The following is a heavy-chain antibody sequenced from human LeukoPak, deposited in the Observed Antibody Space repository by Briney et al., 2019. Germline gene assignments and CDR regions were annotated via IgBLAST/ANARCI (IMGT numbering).Heavy chain of an antibody. D-gene: IGHD3-9*01. CDR3: ARGGYDILTGYEDY. V-gene: IGHV1-18*01. Sequence: ASVKVSCKASGYTFSNNGISWVRQAPGQGLEWMGWISTYNGNTNYAQKVQGRVTMTTDTSTSTAYMELRSLRSDDTAVYYCARGGYDILTGYEDYWGQGTLVTVSS. CDR1: GYTFSNNG. CDR2: ISTYNGNT. J-gene: IGHJ4*02.